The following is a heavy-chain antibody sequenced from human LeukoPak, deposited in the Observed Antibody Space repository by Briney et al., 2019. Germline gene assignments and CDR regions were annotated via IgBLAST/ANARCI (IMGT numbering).Heavy chain of an antibody. CDR3: ARGGAYCGSDCMDV. V-gene: IGHV3-20*04. CDR2: INRNGGST. D-gene: IGHD2-21*02. J-gene: IGHJ6*02. Sequence: PGGSLRLSCEASGFTFDDYGMSWVRQPPGKGLELVSGINRNGGSTDYADSVKGRFTISRDNAKNSHFLQMNSLRVEDTAVYYCARGGAYCGSDCMDVWGQGTTVTVSS. CDR1: GFTFDDYG.